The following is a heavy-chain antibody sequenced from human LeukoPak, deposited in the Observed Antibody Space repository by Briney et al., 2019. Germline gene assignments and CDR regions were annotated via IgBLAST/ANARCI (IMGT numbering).Heavy chain of an antibody. V-gene: IGHV1-46*01. J-gene: IGHJ4*02. Sequence: ASVKVSCKASGYTFTSYYMHWVRQAPGQGLEWMGIINPSGGSTSYAQKFQGRVTMTEDTSTDTAYMELSSLRSEDTAVYYCATQNDILTGYYFWGQGTLVTISS. CDR3: ATQNDILTGYYF. CDR2: INPSGGST. CDR1: GYTFTSYY. D-gene: IGHD3-9*01.